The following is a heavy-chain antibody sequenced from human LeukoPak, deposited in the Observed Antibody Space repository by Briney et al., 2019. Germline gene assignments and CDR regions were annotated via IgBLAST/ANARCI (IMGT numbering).Heavy chain of an antibody. CDR2: ISAYNGNT. V-gene: IGHV1-18*01. Sequence: EASVKVSCKASGYTFTSYGISWVRQAPGQGLEWMGWISAYNGNTNYAQKLQGRVTMTTDTSTSTAYMELRSLRSDDTAVYYCARPLGYCSSTSRYGGTVFDYWGQGTLVTVSS. D-gene: IGHD2-2*01. CDR1: GYTFTSYG. J-gene: IGHJ4*02. CDR3: ARPLGYCSSTSRYGGTVFDY.